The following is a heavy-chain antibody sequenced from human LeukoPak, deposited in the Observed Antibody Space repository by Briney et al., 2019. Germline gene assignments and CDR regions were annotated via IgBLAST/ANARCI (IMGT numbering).Heavy chain of an antibody. J-gene: IGHJ6*02. CDR1: GFTFSSYS. V-gene: IGHV3-21*01. Sequence: GGSLRLSCAASGFTFSSYSMNWVRQAPGKGLEWVSSISSSSSYIYYADSVKGRFTISRDNAKNSLYLQMNSLRAEDTAVYYCARDFTIFGVVTIYGGKEGMDAWGQGTTVTVS. D-gene: IGHD3-3*01. CDR3: ARDFTIFGVVTIYGGKEGMDA. CDR2: ISSSSSYI.